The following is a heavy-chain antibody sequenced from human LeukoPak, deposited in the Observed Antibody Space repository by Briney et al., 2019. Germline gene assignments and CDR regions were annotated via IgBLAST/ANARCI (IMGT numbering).Heavy chain of an antibody. D-gene: IGHD1-7*01. Sequence: GGSLRVSCAASGLTFSNYAISWVRQAPGKGLEWVSSISSSAVSSYYADSVKGRFTISRDNSKNTLYLQMNSLTAEDTAVYYCAKDMGSRATTFDYWGQGTLVTVSS. CDR3: AKDMGSRATTFDY. J-gene: IGHJ4*02. CDR1: GLTFSNYA. CDR2: ISSSAVSS. V-gene: IGHV3-23*01.